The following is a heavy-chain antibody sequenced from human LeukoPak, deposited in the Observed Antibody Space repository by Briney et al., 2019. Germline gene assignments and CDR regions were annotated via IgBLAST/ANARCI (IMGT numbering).Heavy chain of an antibody. Sequence: ASETLSLTCTVSGGSISSGGYYWSWIRQHPGKGLEWIGYIYYTGTTYYNPSLKTRVTISLDTSENQFSLKLSSVTAEDTAVYYCARDSGRLAAGAFDIWGQGTVVPVSS. J-gene: IGHJ3*02. CDR2: IYYTGTT. CDR1: GGSISSGGYY. V-gene: IGHV4-31*03. CDR3: ARDSGRLAAGAFDI. D-gene: IGHD1-26*01.